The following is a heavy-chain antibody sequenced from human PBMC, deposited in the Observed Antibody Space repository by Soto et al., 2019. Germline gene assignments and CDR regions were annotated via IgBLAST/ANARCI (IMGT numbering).Heavy chain of an antibody. J-gene: IGHJ4*02. CDR2: IYPGDSDA. V-gene: IGHV5-51*01. Sequence: GESLKISCKGSGYSFTSYWIGWVRQMPGKGLERMGIIYPGDSDARYSPSFQGQVTISADKSITTTYLQWSSLKASDTAIYYCARLFDTRGWYDYWRQGTLVTASS. D-gene: IGHD6-19*01. CDR1: GYSFTSYW. CDR3: ARLFDTRGWYDY.